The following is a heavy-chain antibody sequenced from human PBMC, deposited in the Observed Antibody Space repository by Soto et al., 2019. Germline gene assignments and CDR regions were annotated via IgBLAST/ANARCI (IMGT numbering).Heavy chain of an antibody. CDR2: ISGSGGGT. CDR1: GFTFSSYA. J-gene: IGHJ4*02. CDR3: AKRRGAGGHFDY. D-gene: IGHD2-15*01. V-gene: IGHV3-23*01. Sequence: GGSLRLSCVASGFTFSSYALNWVRQAPGRGLEWVSAISGSGGGTHYADSVKGRFTVSRDNSKNTLSLQMNSLRADDTAVYYCAKRRGAGGHFDYWGQGALVTVSS.